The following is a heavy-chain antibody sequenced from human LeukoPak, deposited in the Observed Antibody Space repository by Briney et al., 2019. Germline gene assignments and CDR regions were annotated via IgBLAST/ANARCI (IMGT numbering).Heavy chain of an antibody. D-gene: IGHD6-13*01. Sequence: PGRSLRLSCAASGFTLDDYAMHWVRHAPGKGLEWVSGINWNGGSTGYADSVKGRFTISRDNAKNSLYLQMNSLRAEDTALYYCARVLKQQLVHYYYYYMDVWGKGTTVTVSS. J-gene: IGHJ6*03. V-gene: IGHV3-20*04. CDR3: ARVLKQQLVHYYYYYMDV. CDR1: GFTLDDYA. CDR2: INWNGGST.